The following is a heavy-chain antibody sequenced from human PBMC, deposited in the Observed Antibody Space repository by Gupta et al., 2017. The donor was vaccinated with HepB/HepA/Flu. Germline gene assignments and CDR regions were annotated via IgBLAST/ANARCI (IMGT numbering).Heavy chain of an antibody. CDR3: AKEKGYCSSTSCSDYYYYGMDV. J-gene: IGHJ6*02. V-gene: IGHV3-9*01. CDR1: GFTFDDYA. Sequence: EVQLVESGGGLVQPGRSLRLSCAASGFTFDDYAMHWVRQAPGKGLEWVSGISWNSGSIGYADSVKGRFTISRDNAKNSLYLQMNSLRAEDTALYYCAKEKGYCSSTSCSDYYYYGMDVWGQGTTVTVSS. D-gene: IGHD2-2*01. CDR2: ISWNSGSI.